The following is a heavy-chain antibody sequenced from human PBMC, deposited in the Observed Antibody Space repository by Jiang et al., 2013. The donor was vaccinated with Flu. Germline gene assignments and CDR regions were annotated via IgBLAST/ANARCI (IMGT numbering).Heavy chain of an antibody. CDR3: ACTYYYDSSGYWIDFDY. CDR2: IYYSGST. D-gene: IGHD3-22*01. Sequence: LLKPSETLSLTCTVSGGSISSHYWSWIRQPPGKGLEWIGYIYYSGSTNYNPSLKSRVTISVDTSKNQFSLKLSSVTAADTAVYYCACTYYYDSSGYWIDFDY. V-gene: IGHV4-59*11. J-gene: IGHJ4*01. CDR1: GGSISSHY.